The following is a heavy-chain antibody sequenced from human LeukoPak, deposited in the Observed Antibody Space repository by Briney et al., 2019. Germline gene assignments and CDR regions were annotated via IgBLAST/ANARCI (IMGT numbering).Heavy chain of an antibody. Sequence: SEALSLTCTVSGGSISSYYWSWIRQPAGKGLGWIGRIYTSGSTNYNPSLKSRGTMSVDTSKNQFSLKLSSVTAADTAVYYCARVATVSIAAAGKGFAFDIWGQGTMVTVSS. CDR3: ARVATVSIAAAGKGFAFDI. J-gene: IGHJ3*02. D-gene: IGHD6-13*01. CDR1: GGSISSYY. CDR2: IYTSGST. V-gene: IGHV4-4*07.